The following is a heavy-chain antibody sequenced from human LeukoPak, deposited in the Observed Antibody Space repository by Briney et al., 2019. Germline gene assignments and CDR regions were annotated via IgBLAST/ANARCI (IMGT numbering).Heavy chain of an antibody. V-gene: IGHV1-18*01. D-gene: IGHD4-17*01. Sequence: SVKVSCKASGYTFTSYGISWVRQAPGQGLECMGWISAYNGNTNYAQQLQGRVTMTTDTSTSTAYMELRSLRSDDTDVYYCAREGTVTNYYYYYYMDVWGKGTTVTVS. CDR2: ISAYNGNT. J-gene: IGHJ6*03. CDR3: AREGTVTNYYYYYYMDV. CDR1: GYTFTSYG.